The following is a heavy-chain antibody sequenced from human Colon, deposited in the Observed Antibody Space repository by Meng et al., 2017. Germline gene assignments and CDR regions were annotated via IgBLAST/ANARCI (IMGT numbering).Heavy chain of an antibody. D-gene: IGHD4-17*01. J-gene: IGHJ5*02. Sequence: GSVPALVPPSQPLSLTCTFSGGSISSGDYYGSWIRQPPGKGLEWIGYIYYSGSTYSNASLKSRVTISIDRSKNQFSLKLSSVTAADTAVYYCARDRKHYGERGWFDPWGQGTLVTVSS. CDR2: IYYSGST. V-gene: IGHV4-30-4*01. CDR3: ARDRKHYGERGWFDP. CDR1: GGSISSGDYY.